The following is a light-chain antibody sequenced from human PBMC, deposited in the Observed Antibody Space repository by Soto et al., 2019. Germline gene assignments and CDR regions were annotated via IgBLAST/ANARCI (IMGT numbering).Light chain of an antibody. Sequence: DMQMTQSPSTLSASVGDRVTITCRASQSISNCLAWYQEKPGKAPKLLIYDVSSLESGVPSRFSGSGSGTEFALTISNLQPEDFATYHCQQYYIYPLTFGGGTKVDIK. CDR2: DVS. J-gene: IGKJ4*01. V-gene: IGKV1-5*01. CDR3: QQYYIYPLT. CDR1: QSISNC.